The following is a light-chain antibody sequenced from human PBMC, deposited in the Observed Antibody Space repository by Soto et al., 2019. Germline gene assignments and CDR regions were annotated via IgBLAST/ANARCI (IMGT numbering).Light chain of an antibody. CDR1: QSVSSY. CDR2: DAS. CDR3: QQRSNWPLT. Sequence: EIVLTQSPATLSLSPGERATLSCRASQSVSSYFAWYQQKPVQAPRLLIYDASNRATGIPARFSGSGSGTDFTLTISSLEPEDSAVYYCQQRSNWPLTFGQGPKVEIK. V-gene: IGKV3-11*01. J-gene: IGKJ1*01.